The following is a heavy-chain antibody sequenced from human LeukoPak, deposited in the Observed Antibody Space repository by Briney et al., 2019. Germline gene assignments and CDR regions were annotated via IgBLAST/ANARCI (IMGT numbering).Heavy chain of an antibody. CDR1: GGSISSYY. CDR2: IYYSGST. Sequence: SETLSLTCTVSGGSISSYYWSWIRQPPGKGLEWIGYIYYSGSTNYNPSLKSRVTISVDTSKNQFSLKLSSVTAADTAVYYCTRGGYYYYGMDVWGQGTTVTVSS. V-gene: IGHV4-59*01. J-gene: IGHJ6*02. CDR3: TRGGYYYYGMDV.